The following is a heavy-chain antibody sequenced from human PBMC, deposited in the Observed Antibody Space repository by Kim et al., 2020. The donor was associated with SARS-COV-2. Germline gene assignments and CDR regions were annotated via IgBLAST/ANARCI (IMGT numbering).Heavy chain of an antibody. Sequence: SETLSLTCAVYGGSFSGYYWGWIRQPPGKGLEWIGEINHSGSTNYNPSLKSRVTISVDTSKNQFSLKLSSVTAADTAVYYCARGLVYLNYYDSSGYQGDFDYWGQGTLVTVSS. J-gene: IGHJ4*02. CDR1: GGSFSGYY. V-gene: IGHV4-34*01. CDR3: ARGLVYLNYYDSSGYQGDFDY. CDR2: INHSGST. D-gene: IGHD3-22*01.